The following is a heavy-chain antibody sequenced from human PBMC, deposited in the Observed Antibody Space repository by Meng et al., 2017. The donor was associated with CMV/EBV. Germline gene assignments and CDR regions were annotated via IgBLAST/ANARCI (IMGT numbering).Heavy chain of an antibody. CDR3: TRRLMSRGGLIDY. CDR1: GFTFSGSA. V-gene: IGHV3-73*01. Sequence: GESLKISCSASGFTFSGSAMHWVRQASGKGLEWVSRIRSKANSYATAYAASVKGRFTISRDDSKNTAYLQMNSLKTEDTAVYYCTRRLMSRGGLIDYWGQGTLVTVSS. J-gene: IGHJ4*02. D-gene: IGHD5/OR15-5a*01. CDR2: IRSKANSYAT.